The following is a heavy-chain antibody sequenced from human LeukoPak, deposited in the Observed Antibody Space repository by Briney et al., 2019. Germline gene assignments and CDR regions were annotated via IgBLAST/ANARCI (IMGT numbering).Heavy chain of an antibody. Sequence: PGGSLRLSCAASGFTVSSNYMSWVRQAPGKGLEWVSVIYSGGATYYADSVKGRFTISRDNAKNSLYLQMNSLRAEDTAVYYCAREGKGTTAFDYWGQGTLVTVSS. CDR2: IYSGGAT. CDR3: AREGKGTTAFDY. D-gene: IGHD4-17*01. J-gene: IGHJ4*02. V-gene: IGHV3-53*05. CDR1: GFTVSSNY.